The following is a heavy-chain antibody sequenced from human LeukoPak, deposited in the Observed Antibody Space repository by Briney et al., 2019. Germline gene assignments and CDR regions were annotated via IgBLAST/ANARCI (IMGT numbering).Heavy chain of an antibody. CDR2: IYTSGST. J-gene: IGHJ4*02. V-gene: IGHV4-4*07. Sequence: SETLSLTCTVSGGSISSYYWSWIRQPAGKGLEWIGRIYTSGSTNYNPSLKSRVTMSVDTSKNQFSLKLSSVTAADTAVYYCARGGYSYGSWYYFDYWSQGTLVTVSS. CDR1: GGSISSYY. CDR3: ARGGYSYGSWYYFDY. D-gene: IGHD5-18*01.